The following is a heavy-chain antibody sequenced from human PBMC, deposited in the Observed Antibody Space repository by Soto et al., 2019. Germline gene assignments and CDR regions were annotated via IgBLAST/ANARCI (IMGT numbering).Heavy chain of an antibody. V-gene: IGHV3-7*01. CDR3: ASSGSYYYDGMDV. D-gene: IGHD1-26*01. CDR2: IKQDGSEK. Sequence: GGSLRLSCAASGFTFSSYWMSWVRQAPGKGLEWVANIKQDGSEKYYVDSVKDRFTISRDNDKNSLYLQMNSLRAEDTAVYYCASSGSYYYDGMDVWGQGTTVTVSS. CDR1: GFTFSSYW. J-gene: IGHJ6*02.